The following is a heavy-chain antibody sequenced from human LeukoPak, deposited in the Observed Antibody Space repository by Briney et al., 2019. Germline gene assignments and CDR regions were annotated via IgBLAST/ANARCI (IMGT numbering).Heavy chain of an antibody. J-gene: IGHJ6*02. CDR1: GFPFSSYA. CDR2: LGGSGRST. Sequence: PGGSLRLSCAASGFPFSSYAMSWVRQAPGKGLEWVSTLGGSGRSTYYADSVKGRFTISRDNSKHTLYLQMNSLRAEDTAVYYCAKDGHDILTGYYSYYYSGVDVWGQGTTVTVS. CDR3: AKDGHDILTGYYSYYYSGVDV. V-gene: IGHV3-23*01. D-gene: IGHD3-9*01.